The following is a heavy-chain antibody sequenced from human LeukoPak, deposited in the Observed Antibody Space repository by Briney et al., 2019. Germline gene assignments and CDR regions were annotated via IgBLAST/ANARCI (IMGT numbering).Heavy chain of an antibody. D-gene: IGHD4-17*01. J-gene: IGHJ4*02. Sequence: GRSLRLSCAASGFTFSSYAMHWVRQAPGKGLEWVAVISYDGSNKYYADSVKGRFTISRDNSKNTLYLQMNSLRAEDTAVYYCARPDYGDYIFDYWGQGTLVTVSS. CDR2: ISYDGSNK. CDR3: ARPDYGDYIFDY. V-gene: IGHV3-30*04. CDR1: GFTFSSYA.